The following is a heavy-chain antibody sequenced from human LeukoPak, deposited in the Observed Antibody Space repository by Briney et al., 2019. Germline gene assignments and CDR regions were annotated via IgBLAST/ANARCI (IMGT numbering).Heavy chain of an antibody. D-gene: IGHD3-10*01. CDR1: GFTVSSNS. J-gene: IGHJ4*02. Sequence: GGSLRLSCTVSGFTVSSNSMSWVRQAPGKGLEWVSGISWNSGSIGYADSVKGRFTISRDNAKNSLYLQMNSLRAEDTALYYCVKVGFGELFGVPFDYWGQGTLVTVSS. V-gene: IGHV3-9*01. CDR3: VKVGFGELFGVPFDY. CDR2: ISWNSGSI.